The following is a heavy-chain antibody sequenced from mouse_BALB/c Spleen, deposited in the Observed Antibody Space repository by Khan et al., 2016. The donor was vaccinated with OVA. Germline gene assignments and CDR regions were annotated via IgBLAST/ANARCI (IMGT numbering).Heavy chain of an antibody. V-gene: IGHV1-4*01. CDR3: ARSGQRGLRGGCTY. CDR1: GYTFTTYT. J-gene: IGHJ3*01. Sequence: QVQLKESGAELARPGASVKMSCKTSGYTFTTYTLHWVKQRPGRSLEWIGYINPSNDYTNYNQKFKDKSTLTADKSSSTAYMQLSSLTSEDSAVYYCARSGQRGLRGGCTYWGQGTLVTVSA. D-gene: IGHD3-2*01. CDR2: INPSNDYT.